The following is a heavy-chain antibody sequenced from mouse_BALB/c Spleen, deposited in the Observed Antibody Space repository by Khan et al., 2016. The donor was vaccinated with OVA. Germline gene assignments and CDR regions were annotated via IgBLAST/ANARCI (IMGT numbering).Heavy chain of an antibody. Sequence: QVRLQQSGAELAKPGASVKMSCTASGYTFTSYWMHWIKQRPGQGLEWIGYINPTSGYTDYNQKFKDKATLTADKSSSTAYMQLSSLTSDDSAVYSCARDRIDYWGQGTALTVSS. CDR2: INPTSGYT. CDR1: GYTFTSYW. J-gene: IGHJ2*01. V-gene: IGHV1-7*01. CDR3: ARDRIDY.